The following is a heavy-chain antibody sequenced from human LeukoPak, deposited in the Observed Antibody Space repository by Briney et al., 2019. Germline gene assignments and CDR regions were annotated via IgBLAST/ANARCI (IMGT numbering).Heavy chain of an antibody. Sequence: SQTLSLTCTVSGGSISSGGYYWSWIRQHPGKGLEWIGYIYYSGSTYYNPSLKSRVTISVDTSKNQFSLKLSSVTAADTAVYYCARDWSTEGDSWWCVPWGRGTLVIIAS. D-gene: IGHD2-8*02. CDR2: IYYSGST. CDR1: GGSISSGGYY. J-gene: IGHJ5*02. CDR3: ARDWSTEGDSWWCVP. V-gene: IGHV4-31*03.